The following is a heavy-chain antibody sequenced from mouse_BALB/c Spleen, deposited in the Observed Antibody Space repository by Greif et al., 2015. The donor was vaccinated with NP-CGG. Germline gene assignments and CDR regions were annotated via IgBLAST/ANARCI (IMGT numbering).Heavy chain of an antibody. Sequence: DVKLVESGGGLVQPGGSRKLSCAASGFTFSDYGMAGVRQAPGKGPEWVAFISNLAYSIYYADTVTGRFTISRENAKNTLYLEMSSLRSEDTAMYYCARDYGSSYWYFDVWGAGTTVTVSS. V-gene: IGHV5-15*02. J-gene: IGHJ1*01. CDR1: GFTFSDYG. CDR2: ISNLAYSI. D-gene: IGHD1-1*01. CDR3: ARDYGSSYWYFDV.